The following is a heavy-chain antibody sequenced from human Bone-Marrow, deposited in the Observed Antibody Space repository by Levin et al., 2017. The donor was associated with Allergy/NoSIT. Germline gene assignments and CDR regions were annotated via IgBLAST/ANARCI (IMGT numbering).Heavy chain of an antibody. Sequence: GGSLRLSCGGSGFNSDDFAMHWIRQAPGKGLEWVSVISWNGLSIEYAESVGGRFIISRDNARTSLHLQMTSLSPDDTAVYYCATALCPEAFCPFETWGQGTLVTVSS. V-gene: IGHV3-9*02. D-gene: IGHD2-21*01. J-gene: IGHJ1*01. CDR2: ISWNGLSI. CDR1: GFNSDDFA. CDR3: ATALCPEAFCPFET.